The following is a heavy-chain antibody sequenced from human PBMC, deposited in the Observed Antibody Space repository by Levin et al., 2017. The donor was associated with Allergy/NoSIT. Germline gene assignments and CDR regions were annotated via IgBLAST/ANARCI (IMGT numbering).Heavy chain of an antibody. Sequence: VKVSCKVSGYSFTTYDIDWVRQAPGQGLEWVGWMNPKSGSTQYAQKFQGRVSMTRDTSMNTAYLELSGLRSDDTAIFYCVRGRGAVAVLDSWGQGTLVTVSS. D-gene: IGHD6-19*01. V-gene: IGHV1-8*01. CDR3: VRGRGAVAVLDS. CDR2: MNPKSGST. J-gene: IGHJ4*02. CDR1: GYSFTTYD.